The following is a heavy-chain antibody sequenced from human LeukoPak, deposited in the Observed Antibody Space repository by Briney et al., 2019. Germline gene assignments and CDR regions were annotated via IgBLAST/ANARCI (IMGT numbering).Heavy chain of an antibody. CDR3: ARDMVPAAINNWFDP. V-gene: IGHV3-30*19. D-gene: IGHD2-2*01. CDR2: ISYDGSNK. CDR1: GFTFRRFW. J-gene: IGHJ5*02. Sequence: PGGSLRLSCAASGFTFRRFWMSWVRQAPGKGLEWVAVISYDGSNKYYADSVKGRFTISRDNSKNTLYLQMNSLRAEDTAVYYCARDMVPAAINNWFDPWGQGTLVTVSS.